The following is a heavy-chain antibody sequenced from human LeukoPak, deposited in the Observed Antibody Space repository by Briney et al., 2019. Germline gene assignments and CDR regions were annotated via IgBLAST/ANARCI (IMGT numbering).Heavy chain of an antibody. Sequence: PGGSLRLSCAASGFTFSSYSMNWVRQAPGKGLEWVGRTRNRANSYSTEYAPSVKGRFTISRDDSKNSLYLQMNSLKTEDTAVYYCARASRRDGYNLNLWGQGTLVVVSS. V-gene: IGHV3-72*01. CDR1: GFTFSSYS. CDR3: ARASRRDGYNLNL. D-gene: IGHD5-24*01. CDR2: TRNRANSYST. J-gene: IGHJ5*02.